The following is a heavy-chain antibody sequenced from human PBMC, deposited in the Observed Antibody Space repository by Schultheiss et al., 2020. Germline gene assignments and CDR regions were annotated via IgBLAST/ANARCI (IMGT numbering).Heavy chain of an antibody. D-gene: IGHD2-2*01. CDR2: IYYSGTT. CDR3: ARDGGREDIVVVPAASLDV. CDR1: GGSISSYY. V-gene: IGHV4-59*12. Sequence: SQTLSLTCTVSGGSISSYYWGWIRQPPGKGLEWIAYIYYSGTTNYNPSLKSRVAISVDTSKNQFSLKLSSVTAADTAVYYCARDGGREDIVVVPAASLDVWGQGTTVTVSS. J-gene: IGHJ6*02.